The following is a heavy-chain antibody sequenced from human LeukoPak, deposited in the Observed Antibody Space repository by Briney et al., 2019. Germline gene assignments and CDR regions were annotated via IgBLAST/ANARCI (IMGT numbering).Heavy chain of an antibody. J-gene: IGHJ4*02. V-gene: IGHV1-18*01. CDR2: ISGNNDNP. CDR1: GYTFSNFG. Sequence: GASVRVSCKTSGYTFSNFGINWVRQAPGQGLEWMGWISGNNDNPNYGQKFQGRFTVTTDSSTSTACMELRNLRFDDTAVYYCARDGTSTDDYWGQGTLVTVSS. D-gene: IGHD2-2*01. CDR3: ARDGTSTDDY.